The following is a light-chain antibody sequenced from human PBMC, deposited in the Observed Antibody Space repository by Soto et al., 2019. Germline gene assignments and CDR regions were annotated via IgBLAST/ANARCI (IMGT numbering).Light chain of an antibody. Sequence: QSVLTQPPSASGTPGQRVTISCSGSSSNIGSSSVNWYQQLPGTAPKLLIYNNNQWPSGVPDRFSGSKSGTSASLAISGLQSEDEADYYCAAWDVSRNGLYDFGTGTKLTVL. CDR2: NNN. V-gene: IGLV1-44*01. CDR3: AAWDVSRNGLYD. J-gene: IGLJ1*01. CDR1: SSNIGSSS.